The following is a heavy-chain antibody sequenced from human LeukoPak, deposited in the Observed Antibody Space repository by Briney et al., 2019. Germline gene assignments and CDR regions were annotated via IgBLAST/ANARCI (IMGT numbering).Heavy chain of an antibody. CDR3: ARVTAMTTVVTHFDY. D-gene: IGHD4-23*01. J-gene: IGHJ4*02. CDR1: GYTFTGYY. V-gene: IGHV1-2*02. Sequence: ASVKVSCKASGYTFTGYYMHWVRQAPGQGLEWMGWINPNSGGTNYAQKFQGRVTMTRDTYISTAYMELSRLRSDDTAVYYCARVTAMTTVVTHFDYWGQGTLVTVSS. CDR2: INPNSGGT.